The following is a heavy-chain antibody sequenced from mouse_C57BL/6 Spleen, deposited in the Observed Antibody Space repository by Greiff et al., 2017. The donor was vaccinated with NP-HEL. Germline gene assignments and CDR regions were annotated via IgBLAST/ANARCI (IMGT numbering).Heavy chain of an antibody. Sequence: EVQLQQSGPELVKPGASVKMSCKASGYTFTDYNMHWVKQSHGKSLEWIGYINPNNGGTSYNQKFKGKATLTVNKSSSTAYMELRSLTSEDSAVYYCARIPISTVVTTGPYYAMDYWGQGTSVTVSS. CDR1: GYTFTDYN. V-gene: IGHV1-22*01. CDR2: INPNNGGT. D-gene: IGHD1-1*01. CDR3: ARIPISTVVTTGPYYAMDY. J-gene: IGHJ4*01.